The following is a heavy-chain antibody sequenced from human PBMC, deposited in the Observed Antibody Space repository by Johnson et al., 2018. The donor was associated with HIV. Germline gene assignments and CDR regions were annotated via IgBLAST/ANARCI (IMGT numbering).Heavy chain of an antibody. J-gene: IGHJ3*02. CDR1: GFTFSNYP. CDR3: ARDRDYGLAWGWAFDI. Sequence: QEQLVESGGGVVQPGRSLRLSCAASGFTFSNYPMHWVRQAPGKGLEWVAVISYDGSNKNYADSVKGRFTISRDNSKKKLYLQANSLRGEDMAVYHCARDRDYGLAWGWAFDIWGQGTIVTVSS. D-gene: IGHD3-16*01. CDR2: ISYDGSNK. V-gene: IGHV3-30*04.